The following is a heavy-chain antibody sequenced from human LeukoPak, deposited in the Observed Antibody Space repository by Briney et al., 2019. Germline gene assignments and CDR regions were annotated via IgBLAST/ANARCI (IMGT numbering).Heavy chain of an antibody. V-gene: IGHV4-4*07. D-gene: IGHD6-6*01. J-gene: IGHJ3*02. CDR3: ARGIVGSYSSSFRAFDI. CDR1: GGSISSYY. CDR2: IYTSGST. Sequence: SETLSLTCTVSGGSISSYYWSWIRQPAGKGLEWIGRIYTSGSTNYNPSLKSRVTISVDTSKNQFSLKLSSVTAADTAVYYCARGIVGSYSSSFRAFDIWGQGTMVTVSS.